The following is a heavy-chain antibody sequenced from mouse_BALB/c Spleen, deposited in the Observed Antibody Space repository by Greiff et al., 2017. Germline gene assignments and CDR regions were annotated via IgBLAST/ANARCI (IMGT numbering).Heavy chain of an antibody. Sequence: EVHLVESGGGLVQPGGSRKLSCAASGFTFSSFGMHWVRQAPEKGLEWVAYISSGSSTIYYADTVKGRFTISRDNPKNTLFLQMTSLRSEDTAMYYCARLKMDAMDYWGQGTSVTVSS. CDR1: GFTFSSFG. D-gene: IGHD1-3*01. CDR3: ARLKMDAMDY. V-gene: IGHV5-17*02. CDR2: ISSGSSTI. J-gene: IGHJ4*01.